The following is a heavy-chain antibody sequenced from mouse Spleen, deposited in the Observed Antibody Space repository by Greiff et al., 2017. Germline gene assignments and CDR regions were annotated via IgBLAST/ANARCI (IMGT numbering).Heavy chain of an antibody. CDR2: IYPGDGDT. J-gene: IGHJ2*01. V-gene: IGHV1-80*01. CDR3: ARWDPYYFDY. Sequence: VQLQQPGAELVRPGSSVKISCKASGYAFSSHWMNWVKQRPGQGLEWIGQIYPGDGDTNYNGKFKGKATLTADKSSSTAYMQLSSLTSEDSAVYFCARWDPYYFDYWGQGTTLTVSS. D-gene: IGHD4-1*01. CDR1: GYAFSSHW.